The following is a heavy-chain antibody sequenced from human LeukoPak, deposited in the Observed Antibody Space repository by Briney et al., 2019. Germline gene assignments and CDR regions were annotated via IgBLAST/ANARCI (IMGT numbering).Heavy chain of an antibody. CDR3: ARVGDYGDYVLDY. Sequence: SETLSLTCAVSGGSISSGDYYWSWIRQPPGKGLEWIGYIYYSGSTYYNPSLKSRVTISVDTSKNQFSLKLSSVTAADTAVYYCARVGDYGDYVLDYWGQGTLVTVSS. CDR1: GGSISSGDYY. CDR2: IYYSGST. V-gene: IGHV4-30-4*01. D-gene: IGHD4-17*01. J-gene: IGHJ4*02.